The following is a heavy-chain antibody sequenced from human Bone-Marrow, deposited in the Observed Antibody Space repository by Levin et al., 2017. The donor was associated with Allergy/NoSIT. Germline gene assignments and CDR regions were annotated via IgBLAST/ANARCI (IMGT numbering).Heavy chain of an antibody. CDR3: TRVISGSLGDY. CDR2: ISGSSSTI. V-gene: IGHV3-11*01. CDR1: GFTFSDYY. Sequence: GESLKISCAASGFTFSDYYMSWIRQAPGKGLEWVSYISGSSSTIHYADSVKGRFTISRDNAKNSLYLQMNSLRAEDTAVYYCTRVISGSLGDYWGQGTLVTVSS. J-gene: IGHJ4*02. D-gene: IGHD1-26*01.